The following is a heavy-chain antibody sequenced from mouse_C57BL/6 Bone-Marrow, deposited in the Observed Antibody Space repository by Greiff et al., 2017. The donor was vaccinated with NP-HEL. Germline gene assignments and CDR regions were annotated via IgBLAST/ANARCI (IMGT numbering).Heavy chain of an antibody. D-gene: IGHD1-1*01. J-gene: IGHJ4*01. Sequence: QVQLKQSGPGLVQPSQSLSITCTVSGFSFTSYGVHWVRQSPGKGLEWLGVIWSGGSTDYNAAFISRLSISKDNSKSQVFFKMNSLQADDTAIYYCASVYYYGRGDAMDYWGQGTSVTVSS. CDR3: ASVYYYGRGDAMDY. CDR2: IWSGGST. CDR1: GFSFTSYG. V-gene: IGHV2-2*01.